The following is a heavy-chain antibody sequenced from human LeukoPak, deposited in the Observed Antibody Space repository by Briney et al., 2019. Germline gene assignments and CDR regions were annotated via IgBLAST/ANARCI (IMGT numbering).Heavy chain of an antibody. CDR2: ITNGGVTT. J-gene: IGHJ4*02. D-gene: IGHD6-19*01. CDR1: GFTFGSYA. V-gene: IGHV3-23*01. Sequence: PGGSLRLSCAASGFTFGSYAMSWVRQTSGKSLEWVSIITNGGVTTYYADSVRGRFTISRDNSKNMLYLQMNSLRAEDTAVYYCVKLSSGSGSKFGFDSWGQGTLVTVSS. CDR3: VKLSSGSGSKFGFDS.